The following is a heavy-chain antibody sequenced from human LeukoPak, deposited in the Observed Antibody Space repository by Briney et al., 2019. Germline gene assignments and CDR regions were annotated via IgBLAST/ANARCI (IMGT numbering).Heavy chain of an antibody. J-gene: IGHJ4*02. Sequence: SETLSLTCTVSGGSISSYYWSWIRQPPGKGLEWIGEINHSGSTNYNPSLKSRVTISVDTSKNQFSLKLSSVTAADTAVYYCAREGHSSGYDYWGQGTLVTVSS. CDR1: GGSISSYY. CDR2: INHSGST. CDR3: AREGHSSGYDY. V-gene: IGHV4-34*01. D-gene: IGHD6-19*01.